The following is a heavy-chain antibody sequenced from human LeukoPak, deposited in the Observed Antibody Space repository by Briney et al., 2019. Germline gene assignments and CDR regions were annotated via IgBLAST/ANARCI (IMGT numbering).Heavy chain of an antibody. D-gene: IGHD5-18*01. CDR2: IYYSGST. CDR3: ASSSARVTHSCDY. Sequence: PSETLSLTCTVSGGSISSYYWSWIRQPPGEGLEWIGFIYYSGSTNQNPSLKSRVTMSVDTSKNQFFLRLTSVTAADTAVYYCASSSARVTHSCDYWGQGTLVTVSS. V-gene: IGHV4-59*08. CDR1: GGSISSYY. J-gene: IGHJ4*02.